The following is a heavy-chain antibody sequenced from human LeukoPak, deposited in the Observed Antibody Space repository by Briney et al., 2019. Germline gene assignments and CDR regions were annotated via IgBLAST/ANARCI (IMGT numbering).Heavy chain of an antibody. D-gene: IGHD3-10*01. CDR2: INTDGSST. J-gene: IGHJ4*02. V-gene: IGHV3-74*01. CDR1: GFTFSSYW. Sequence: GGSLRLSCAASGFTFSSYWMHWVRQAPGKGLVWVSRINTDGSSTTYADSVKGRFTISRDNSKNTLYLQMNSLRAEDTAVYYCASSYGLPFDYWGQGTLVTVSS. CDR3: ASSYGLPFDY.